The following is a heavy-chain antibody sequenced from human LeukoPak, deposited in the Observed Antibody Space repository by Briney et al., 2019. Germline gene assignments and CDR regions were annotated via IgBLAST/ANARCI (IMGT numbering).Heavy chain of an antibody. Sequence: ASVKVSCKASGYTFTGYFMHWVRQAPGQGLEWMGWINPNSGGTNYQGRVTMTRDTSISTAYMELSRLRSDDTAVYYCARDERYDSSGYPFDYWGQGTLVTVSS. D-gene: IGHD3-22*01. CDR1: GYTFTGYF. CDR2: INPNSGGT. CDR3: ARDERYDSSGYPFDY. J-gene: IGHJ4*02. V-gene: IGHV1-2*02.